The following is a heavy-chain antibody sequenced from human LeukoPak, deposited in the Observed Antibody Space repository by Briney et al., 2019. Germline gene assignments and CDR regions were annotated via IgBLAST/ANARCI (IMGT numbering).Heavy chain of an antibody. CDR3: AREGSYCDGGDCYSFDF. V-gene: IGHV1-2*02. Sequence: ASLQVSCKASGYTFIANYLQWVRQAPGLGPEWLGWMHVGTGNTRYAPKFQGRVTLSRDTSINTAYMELSSLTSDDTAVYYCAREGSYCDGGDCYSFDFWGQGTLVTVSS. J-gene: IGHJ4*02. D-gene: IGHD2-21*02. CDR2: MHVGTGNT. CDR1: GYTFIANY.